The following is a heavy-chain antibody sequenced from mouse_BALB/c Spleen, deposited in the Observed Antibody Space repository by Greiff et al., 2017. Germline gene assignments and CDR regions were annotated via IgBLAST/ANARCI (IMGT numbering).Heavy chain of an antibody. CDR1: GFTFSSYT. V-gene: IGHV5-6-4*01. J-gene: IGHJ2*01. D-gene: IGHD1-1*02. CDR3: TRVGGKGYFDY. Sequence: EVMLVESGGGLVKPGGSLKLSCAASGFTFSSYTMSWVRQTPEKRLEWVATISSGGSYTYYPDSVKGRFTISRDNAKNTLYLQMSSLKSEDTAMYYCTRVGGKGYFDYWGQGTTLTVSS. CDR2: ISSGGSYT.